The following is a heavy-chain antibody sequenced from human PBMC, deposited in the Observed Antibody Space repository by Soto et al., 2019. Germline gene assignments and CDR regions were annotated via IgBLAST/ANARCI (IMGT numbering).Heavy chain of an antibody. J-gene: IGHJ6*02. Sequence: QLQLAQSGADVKKAGSSVKVSCKASGGTLSNSAFSWVRQAPGQGLEWMGGIIPVFGIVNYAQKFQDRVTITADESTSTDDMELRSLRSEDTAVYFCATGRIVVVGSRAYYGMDVWGQGTTVTV. CDR3: ATGRIVVVGSRAYYGMDV. D-gene: IGHD3-22*01. V-gene: IGHV1-69*19. CDR1: GGTLSNSA. CDR2: IIPVFGIV.